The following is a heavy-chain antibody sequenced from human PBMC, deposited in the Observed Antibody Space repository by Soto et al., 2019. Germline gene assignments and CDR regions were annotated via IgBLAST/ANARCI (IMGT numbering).Heavy chain of an antibody. V-gene: IGHV4-31*03. Sequence: QVQLQESGPGLVKPSQTLSLTCTVSGDSISSGGSYWSWIRQRPGKGLEWIGYIFYSGSFYYTPSLKGGVMISPDTAKNQFSLRLTSVTAADTAVYYCARAPETPPSLGVVRPYFFNYWGQGTLVTVSS. D-gene: IGHD3-3*01. CDR3: ARAPETPPSLGVVRPYFFNY. CDR2: IFYSGSF. CDR1: GDSISSGGSY. J-gene: IGHJ4*02.